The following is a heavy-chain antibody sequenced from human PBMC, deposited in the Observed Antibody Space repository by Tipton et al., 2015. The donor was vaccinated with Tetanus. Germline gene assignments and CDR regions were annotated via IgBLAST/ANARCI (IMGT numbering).Heavy chain of an antibody. D-gene: IGHD3-3*01. Sequence: QLVQSGAEVKKPGASVKVSCKASGYTFTSYGISWVRQAPGQGLEWMGWISDYNGNTNYAQKLQGRVTMTTDTSTSTAYMELRSLRSDDTAVYYCARQVGSTIFGMDYYGMDVWGQGTTVTVSS. J-gene: IGHJ6*02. CDR2: ISDYNGNT. V-gene: IGHV1-18*01. CDR3: ARQVGSTIFGMDYYGMDV. CDR1: GYTFTSYG.